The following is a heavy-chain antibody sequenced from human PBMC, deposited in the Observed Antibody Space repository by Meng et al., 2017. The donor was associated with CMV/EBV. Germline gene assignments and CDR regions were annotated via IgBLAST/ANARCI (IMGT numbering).Heavy chain of an antibody. CDR3: AKDELHVSQNYDFWSGYSTGAFDI. D-gene: IGHD3-3*01. Sequence: GESLKISCAASGFTFSSYGMHWVRQAPGKGLEWVAFIWYDGSNKYYADSVKGRFTISRDNSKNTLYLQMNSLRAEDTAVYYCAKDELHVSQNYDFWSGYSTGAFDIWGQGTMVTVSS. J-gene: IGHJ3*02. CDR2: IWYDGSNK. V-gene: IGHV3-30*02. CDR1: GFTFSSYG.